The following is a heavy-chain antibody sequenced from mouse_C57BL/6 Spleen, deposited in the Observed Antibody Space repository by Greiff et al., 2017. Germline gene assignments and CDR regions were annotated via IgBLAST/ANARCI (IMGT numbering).Heavy chain of an antibody. CDR3: ATIADFGSDY. CDR1: GYTFTSYW. V-gene: IGHV1-59*01. J-gene: IGHJ2*01. CDR2: IDPSDSYT. Sequence: QVQLQQPGAELVRPGTSVKLSCKASGYTFTSYWMHWVKQRPGQGLEWIGVIDPSDSYTNYNQKFKGKATLTVDTSSSTAYMQLSSLTSEDSAVYYCATIADFGSDYWGQGTTLTVSS.